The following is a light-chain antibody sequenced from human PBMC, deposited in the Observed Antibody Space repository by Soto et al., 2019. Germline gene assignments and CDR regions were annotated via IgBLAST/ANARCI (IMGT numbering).Light chain of an antibody. CDR2: AAS. CDR1: QGIRND. CDR3: QQYNTYWT. J-gene: IGKJ1*01. Sequence: IQMTQSPSSLSASVGDRVTITCRASQGIRNDLGWYQQKPGRAPKLLIYAASTLESGVPSRFSGSGSGTEFTLTISTLQADDFATYYCQQYNTYWTFGQGTKV. V-gene: IGKV1-17*01.